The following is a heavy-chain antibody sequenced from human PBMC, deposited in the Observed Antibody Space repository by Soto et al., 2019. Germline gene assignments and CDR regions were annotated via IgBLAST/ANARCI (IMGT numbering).Heavy chain of an antibody. CDR1: GFTLSRYA. Sequence: QVQLVESGGGVVQPGRSLRLSCVASGFTLSRYAMHWVRQAPGKALEWVAVISYDGTNKYYADSVKGRFTFSSDNSKNTLYLQVNSVIREDTAAYFCAIVVTEEYDFWGRGMDVWGQRATVPVSS. J-gene: IGHJ6*02. V-gene: IGHV3-30*14. CDR3: AIVVTEEYDFWGRGMDV. D-gene: IGHD3-3*01. CDR2: ISYDGTNK.